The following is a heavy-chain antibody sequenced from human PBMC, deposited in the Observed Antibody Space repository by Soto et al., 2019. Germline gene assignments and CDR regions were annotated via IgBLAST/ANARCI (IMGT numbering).Heavy chain of an antibody. V-gene: IGHV3-23*01. CDR1: GFIFKDFA. Sequence: EVQLFESGGGLVEPGESLRLSCAASGFIFKDFAMSWVRQAPGKGLEWVSTITTSDDITYSAASVRGRFTISRDNSANTLFLQMISLRGDDTATYYCTKGDSSGYFDPSSGYSTPDHWGQGTLVTVSS. CDR2: ITTSDDIT. CDR3: TKGDSSGYFDPSSGYSTPDH. D-gene: IGHD3-3*01. J-gene: IGHJ5*02.